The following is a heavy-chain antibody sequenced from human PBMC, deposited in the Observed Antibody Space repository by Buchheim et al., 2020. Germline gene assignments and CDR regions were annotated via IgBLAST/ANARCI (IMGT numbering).Heavy chain of an antibody. Sequence: QVPLVQSGAEVKKPGASVKVSCKASGYTFTDYYIYWVRQAPGQGLEWMGRIDPNTGGSNYAQKFQGRVTMTRDTSIRTAYMDLSRLRSEDTAVYYCARLSPRTVVTYGMDVWGQGTT. CDR2: IDPNTGGS. CDR3: ARLSPRTVVTYGMDV. D-gene: IGHD2-21*02. V-gene: IGHV1-2*06. CDR1: GYTFTDYY. J-gene: IGHJ6*02.